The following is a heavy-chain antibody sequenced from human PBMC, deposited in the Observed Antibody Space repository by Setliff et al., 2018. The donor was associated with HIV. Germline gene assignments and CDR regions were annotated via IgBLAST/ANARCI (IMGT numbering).Heavy chain of an antibody. Sequence: AGGSLRLSCAASGFTFSNSWMHWVRQAPGKGLVWVSRINTDGSSATYADSVKGRFTISRDNSKNTLYLRMNSLRAEDTAVYYCAQAQTSVSGSYYQYLQHWGQGTLVTVSS. V-gene: IGHV3-74*03. J-gene: IGHJ1*01. CDR3: AQAQTSVSGSYYQYLQH. CDR2: INTDGSSA. D-gene: IGHD3-10*01. CDR1: GFTFSNSW.